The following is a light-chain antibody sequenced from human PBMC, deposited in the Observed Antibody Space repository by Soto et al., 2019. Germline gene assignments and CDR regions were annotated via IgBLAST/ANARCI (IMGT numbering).Light chain of an antibody. Sequence: DVQMTQSPSSVSASVGDRVSITCRASQGISNWLAWYQQKPGRAPKLLIYTGSSLQSGIPSRFNGTGSERDFSLTISNLQTEDVATYYCQKGNNCPLPFGGGTKVEIK. CDR2: TGS. CDR3: QKGNNCPLP. V-gene: IGKV1-12*01. J-gene: IGKJ4*01. CDR1: QGISNW.